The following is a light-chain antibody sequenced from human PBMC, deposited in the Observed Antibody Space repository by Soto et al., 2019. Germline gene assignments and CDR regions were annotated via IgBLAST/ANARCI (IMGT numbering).Light chain of an antibody. CDR2: GAS. CDR1: QSVDSN. V-gene: IGKV3-20*01. Sequence: EIVLTPSPATLSVSPGERATLSCRASQSVDSNLAWYQQKPGQAPRLLIYGASSRATGIPDRFSGSGSGTDFTLTISRLEPEDFAVYYCQQYGSSRRTFGQGTKVDIK. CDR3: QQYGSSRRT. J-gene: IGKJ1*01.